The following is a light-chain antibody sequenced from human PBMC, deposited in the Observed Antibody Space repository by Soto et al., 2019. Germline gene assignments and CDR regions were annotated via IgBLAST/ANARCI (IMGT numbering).Light chain of an antibody. J-gene: IGKJ3*01. Sequence: DIQLTQSPSFLSASVGDRVTITCRASQDVSRYLAWYQQKPGKAPNLLIYAASTLRSGVPSRFSGSGSETEFTLPISSLQPEDFATYYCHQLNSYVFAFGPGTKVDIK. V-gene: IGKV1-9*01. CDR1: QDVSRY. CDR3: HQLNSYVFA. CDR2: AAS.